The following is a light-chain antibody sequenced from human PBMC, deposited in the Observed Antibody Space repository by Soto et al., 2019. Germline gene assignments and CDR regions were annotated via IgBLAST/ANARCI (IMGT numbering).Light chain of an antibody. V-gene: IGLV1-40*01. Sequence: QSVLTQPPSVSGAPGQRVPISCTGSSSNIGAGYDVHWYQQLPGTAPKLLIYGNSNRPSGVPDRFSGSKSGTSASLAITGLQAEDEADYYCQSYDSSPVFGGGTKVTVL. CDR1: SSNIGAGYD. CDR2: GNS. J-gene: IGLJ2*01. CDR3: QSYDSSPV.